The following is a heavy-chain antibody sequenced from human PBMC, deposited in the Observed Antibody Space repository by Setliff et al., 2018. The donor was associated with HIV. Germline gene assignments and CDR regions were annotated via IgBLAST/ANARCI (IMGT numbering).Heavy chain of an antibody. CDR3: ARDYAYDMLTGHYSPPDAFDI. Sequence: ASVKVSCKASGYTFTSYGISWVRQAPGQGLEWMGWISAYNGNTNYAQKLQGRVTMTTDTSTSTAYMELRSLRSDDTAVYYCARDYAYDMLTGHYSPPDAFDIWGQGTMVTVSS. V-gene: IGHV1-18*01. CDR2: ISAYNGNT. D-gene: IGHD3-9*01. J-gene: IGHJ3*02. CDR1: GYTFTSYG.